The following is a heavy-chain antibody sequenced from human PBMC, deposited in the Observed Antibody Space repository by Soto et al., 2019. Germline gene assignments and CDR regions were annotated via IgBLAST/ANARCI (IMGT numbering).Heavy chain of an antibody. D-gene: IGHD2-2*01. CDR1: GGSFSSDH. Sequence: SETLSLTCNVSGGSFSSDHWGWIRQPPGKGLEWIGKINNSGIANYNPSLKSRATISVDTSKNQFSLKLTSVTAADTAVYYCARDRPRDCSSSNYCYYYGLDVWGQGTTVTVSS. CDR2: INNSGIA. CDR3: ARDRPRDCSSSNYCYYYGLDV. V-gene: IGHV4-59*01. J-gene: IGHJ6*02.